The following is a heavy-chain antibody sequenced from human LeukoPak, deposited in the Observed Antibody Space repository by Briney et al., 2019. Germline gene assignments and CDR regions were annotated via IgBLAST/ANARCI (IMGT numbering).Heavy chain of an antibody. CDR3: ARHGRELDY. CDR1: GGSISSYY. D-gene: IGHD1-26*01. V-gene: IGHV4-59*08. Sequence: SETLSLTCTVSGGSISSYYWSWIRQPPGKGLEWIGYIYYSGSTYYNPSLKSRVTISVDTSKNQFSLKLSSVTAADTAVYYCARHGRELDYWGQGTLVTVSS. J-gene: IGHJ4*02. CDR2: IYYSGST.